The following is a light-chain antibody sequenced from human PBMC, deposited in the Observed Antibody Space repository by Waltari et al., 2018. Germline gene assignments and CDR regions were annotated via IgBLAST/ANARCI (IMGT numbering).Light chain of an antibody. CDR1: QSVSSK. J-gene: IGKJ1*01. Sequence: EIVMTQSPATLSVSPGESATLSCRASQSVSSKLAWYQKIPGQAPRLLIYDASTRATAIPARFTAGGSGTEFTLSISSLQSEDFAVYYCQQYNQWPRTFGQGTKVEIK. CDR3: QQYNQWPRT. CDR2: DAS. V-gene: IGKV3-15*01.